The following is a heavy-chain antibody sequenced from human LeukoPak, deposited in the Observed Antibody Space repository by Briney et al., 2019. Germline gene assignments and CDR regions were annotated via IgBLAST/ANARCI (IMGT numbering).Heavy chain of an antibody. CDR2: IIPILGIA. D-gene: IGHD6-6*01. CDR3: ASNKGSESSSFDY. Sequence: SVKVSCKASGGTFSSYTISWVRQAPGQGLEWMGRIIPILGIANYARKFQGRVTITADKSTSTAYMELSSLRSEDTAVYYCASNKGSESSSFDYWGQGTLVTVSS. J-gene: IGHJ4*02. CDR1: GGTFSSYT. V-gene: IGHV1-69*02.